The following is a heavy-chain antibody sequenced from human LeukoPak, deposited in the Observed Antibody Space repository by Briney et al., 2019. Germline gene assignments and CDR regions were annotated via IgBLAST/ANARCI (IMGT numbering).Heavy chain of an antibody. Sequence: GGSLRLSCAASGFSFSTYGIHWVRQAPGKGLEWVSFIQYSGINKYYADSVKGRFTISRDNAKNSLYLQMNSLRAEDTAVCYCARTVWFGELLFDYWGQGTLVTVSS. CDR1: GFSFSTYG. CDR2: IQYSGINK. V-gene: IGHV3-30*02. D-gene: IGHD3-10*01. J-gene: IGHJ4*02. CDR3: ARTVWFGELLFDY.